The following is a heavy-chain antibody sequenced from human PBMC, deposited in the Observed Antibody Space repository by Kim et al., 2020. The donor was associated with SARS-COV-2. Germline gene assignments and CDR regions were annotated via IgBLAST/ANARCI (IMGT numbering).Heavy chain of an antibody. J-gene: IGHJ4*02. CDR2: INHSGST. CDR1: GGSFSGYY. CDR3: ARRTFSGATALGY. D-gene: IGHD1-26*01. V-gene: IGHV4-34*01. Sequence: SETLSLTCAVYGGSFSGYYWSWIRQPPGKGLEWIGEINHSGSTNYNPSLKSRVTISVDTSKNQFSLKLSSVTAADTAVYYCARRTFSGATALGYWGQGTLVTVSS.